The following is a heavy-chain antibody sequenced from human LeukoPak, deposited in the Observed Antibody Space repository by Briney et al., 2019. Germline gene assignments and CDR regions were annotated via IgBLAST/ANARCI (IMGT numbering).Heavy chain of an antibody. CDR2: FDRGRDGK. CDR1: GFRFSDYY. D-gene: IGHD2-21*02. J-gene: IGHJ3*02. V-gene: IGHV3-11*06. Sequence: GGSLRLSCAGSGFRFSDYYMAWIRQTPGKGLQRVSFFDRGRDGKAHADSVQGRFTISRDNSKNTLYLQVNSLRAEDTAVYYCARDCGGDCSSALDIWGQGTMVTVSS. CDR3: ARDCGGDCSSALDI.